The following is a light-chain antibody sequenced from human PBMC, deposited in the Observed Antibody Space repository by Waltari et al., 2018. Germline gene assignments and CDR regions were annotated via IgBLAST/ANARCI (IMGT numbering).Light chain of an antibody. CDR1: RDIANN. J-gene: IGKJ4*01. Sequence: IQMTQSPSSLSASIGDTVTITCRASRDIANNLNWYQQQSGKAPKLLIYRASSLQSGVPSRFSGSGSGTDCSRTISSLQPEDFATYYCQQGYDFPCTFGRGTKVESK. V-gene: IGKV1-6*02. CDR3: QQGYDFPCT. CDR2: RAS.